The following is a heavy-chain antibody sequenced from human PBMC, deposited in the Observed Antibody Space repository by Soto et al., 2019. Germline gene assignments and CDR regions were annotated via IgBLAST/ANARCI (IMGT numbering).Heavy chain of an antibody. J-gene: IGHJ4*02. CDR1: GFAFSTYG. CDR2: IWYDGSDK. Sequence: TGGSLRLSCAASGFAFSTYGMHWVRQAPGKGLEWVAVIWYDGSDKYYADSVKGRFTISRDNSKNTLSLPSVTAADTAVFYCANQRDSTTYFDYWGPGTLVTVSS. D-gene: IGHD1-1*01. CDR3: ANQRDSTTYFDY. V-gene: IGHV3-33*06.